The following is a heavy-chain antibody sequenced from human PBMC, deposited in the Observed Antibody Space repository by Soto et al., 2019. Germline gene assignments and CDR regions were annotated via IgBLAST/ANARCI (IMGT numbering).Heavy chain of an antibody. J-gene: IGHJ6*02. CDR3: AGGLSPNYYDGGMDV. V-gene: IGHV1-18*01. Sequence: QVQLVQSGAEVKKPGASVKVSCKASGYTFTSYGISWVRQAPGQGLEWMGWISAYNGNTNYAQKLQGRVTMTTDTSTSTACMELRSLRSDDTAVYYCAGGLSPNYYDGGMDVWGQGATVTVSS. D-gene: IGHD3-16*02. CDR1: GYTFTSYG. CDR2: ISAYNGNT.